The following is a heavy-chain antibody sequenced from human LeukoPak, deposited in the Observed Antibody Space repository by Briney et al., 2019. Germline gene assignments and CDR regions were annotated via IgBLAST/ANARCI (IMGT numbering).Heavy chain of an antibody. V-gene: IGHV4-34*01. CDR1: AGSFSKYY. CDR3: ARVSVTNGWTFDS. Sequence: TTSETLSLTCAVFAGSFSKYYWTWIRQPPGKGLECIGEINHSGSTSYNPSLKSRVTMSVDTSSNQFSLKLSSVTAADTAVYCARVSVTNGWTFDSWGQGTLVTVSS. D-gene: IGHD5-18*01. CDR2: INHSGST. J-gene: IGHJ5*01.